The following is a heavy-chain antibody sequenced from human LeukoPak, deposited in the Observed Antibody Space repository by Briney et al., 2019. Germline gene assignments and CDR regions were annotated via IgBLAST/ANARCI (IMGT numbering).Heavy chain of an antibody. CDR1: GFTFSGSA. CDR3: ARRNSGSYSGSDY. J-gene: IGHJ4*02. D-gene: IGHD1-26*01. CDR2: IRSKTNSYAT. Sequence: GGSLRLSCAASGFTFSGSAMHWVRQASAKGLEWVGRIRSKTNSYATAYAASVKGWFTISRDDSKNTAYLQMNSLKTEDTAVYYCARRNSGSYSGSDYWGQGTLVTVSS. V-gene: IGHV3-73*01.